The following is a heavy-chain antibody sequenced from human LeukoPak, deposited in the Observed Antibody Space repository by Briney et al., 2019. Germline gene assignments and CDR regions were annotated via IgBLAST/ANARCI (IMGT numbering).Heavy chain of an antibody. Sequence: KPSETLSLTCTVSGGSISSSSFYWGWIRQTPGKGLEWIGSVYYSGSIYYNPSLESRVTLSADTSKNRFSLRLSSVTAADTAVYYCVRQLPYDSIWGSYYYHFDYWGQGTLVTVSS. CDR2: VYYSGSI. V-gene: IGHV4-39*01. D-gene: IGHD3-16*01. CDR1: GGSISSSSFY. CDR3: VRQLPYDSIWGSYYYHFDY. J-gene: IGHJ4*02.